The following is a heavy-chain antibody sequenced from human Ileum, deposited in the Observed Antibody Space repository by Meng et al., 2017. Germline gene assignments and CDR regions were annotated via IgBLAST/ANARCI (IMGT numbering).Heavy chain of an antibody. CDR3: ARASSGWYHSPEYYFDY. CDR2: IYYSGST. J-gene: IGHJ4*02. V-gene: IGHV4-59*01. Sequence: SETLSLTCTVSGGSISSYYWCWIRQPPGKGLEWIGYIYYSGSTNYNPSLKSRVTISVDTSKNQFSLKLSSVTAADTAVYYCARASSGWYHSPEYYFDYWGQGTLVTVSS. D-gene: IGHD6-19*01. CDR1: GGSISSYY.